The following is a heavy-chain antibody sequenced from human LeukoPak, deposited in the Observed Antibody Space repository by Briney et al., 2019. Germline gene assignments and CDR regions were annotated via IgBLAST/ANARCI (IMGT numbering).Heavy chain of an antibody. J-gene: IGHJ4*02. V-gene: IGHV1-69*13. Sequence: SVKVSCKASGGTFSSYAISWVRQAPEQGLEWMGGIIPIFGTANYAQKFQGRVTITADESTSTAYMELSSLRSEDTAVYYCARARELGYCSGGSCYSRYYFDYWGQGTLVTVSS. CDR3: ARARELGYCSGGSCYSRYYFDY. CDR1: GGTFSSYA. CDR2: IIPIFGTA. D-gene: IGHD2-15*01.